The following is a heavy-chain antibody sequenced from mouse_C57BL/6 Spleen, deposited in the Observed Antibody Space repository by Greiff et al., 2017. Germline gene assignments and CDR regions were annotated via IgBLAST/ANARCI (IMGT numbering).Heavy chain of an antibody. J-gene: IGHJ2*01. Sequence: QVQLQQPGAELVKPGASVKLSCKASGYTFTSYWMQWVKQRPGQGLEWIGEIDPSDSYTNYNQKFKGKATLTVDTSSSTAYMQLSSLTSEDSAVYYCARCLGFTTVHFFDYWGQGTTLTVSS. D-gene: IGHD1-1*01. CDR1: GYTFTSYW. CDR2: IDPSDSYT. V-gene: IGHV1-50*01. CDR3: ARCLGFTTVHFFDY.